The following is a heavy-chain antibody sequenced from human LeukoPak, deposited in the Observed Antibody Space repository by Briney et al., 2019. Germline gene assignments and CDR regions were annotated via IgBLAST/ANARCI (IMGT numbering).Heavy chain of an antibody. D-gene: IGHD5-24*01. Sequence: GGSLRLSCAASGFTFTTYAMSWVRQAPGKGLEWVSSISGSGGSTYYVDSVKGRFTISRDNSKNTLYLQMHSLRAEDTAVYYCARGRRWLAKTVYYYYYMDVWGKGTTVTISS. CDR2: ISGSGGST. V-gene: IGHV3-23*01. CDR1: GFTFTTYA. J-gene: IGHJ6*03. CDR3: ARGRRWLAKTVYYYYYMDV.